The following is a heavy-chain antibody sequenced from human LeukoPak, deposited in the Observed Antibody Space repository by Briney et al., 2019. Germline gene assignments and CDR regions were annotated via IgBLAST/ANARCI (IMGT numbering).Heavy chain of an antibody. CDR2: INHSGST. D-gene: IGHD3-9*01. V-gene: IGHV4-34*01. CDR1: GGSFSGYY. CDR3: ARDDILTGYYNYYYYYMDV. J-gene: IGHJ6*03. Sequence: SETLSLTCAVYGGSFSGYYWSWIRQPPGKGLEWIGEINHSGSTNYNPSLKSRVTIIEDTSNNQFSLKLSSVTAADTAVCYCARDDILTGYYNYYYYYMDVWGKGTTVTVSS.